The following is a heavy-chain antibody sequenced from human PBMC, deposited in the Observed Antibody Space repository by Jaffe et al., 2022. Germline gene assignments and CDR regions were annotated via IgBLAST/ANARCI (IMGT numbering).Heavy chain of an antibody. D-gene: IGHD4-17*01. CDR3: AKSSNDYGDYFTYYFDY. Sequence: QVQLVESGGGVVQPGRSLRLSCAASGFTFSSYGMHWVRQAPGKGLEWVAVISYDGSNKYYADSVKGRFTISRDNSKNTLYLQMNSLRAEDTAVYYCAKSSNDYGDYFTYYFDYWGQGTLVTVSS. CDR1: GFTFSSYG. CDR2: ISYDGSNK. J-gene: IGHJ4*02. V-gene: IGHV3-30*18.